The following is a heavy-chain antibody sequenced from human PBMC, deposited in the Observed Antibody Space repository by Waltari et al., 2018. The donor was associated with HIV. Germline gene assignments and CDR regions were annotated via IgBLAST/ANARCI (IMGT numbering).Heavy chain of an antibody. CDR2: VWQDGSNK. Sequence: QVQLVESGGGVVQPGRSLRLSCAASGSTVRNSGMHWVRQAPGKGLEWVAVVWQDGSNKYYGDSVKGRFTISRDNSKNTLELQMNSLRAEDTAVYYCARDVQGYCAGERCFYVMDVWGQGTTVTVSS. D-gene: IGHD2-8*02. J-gene: IGHJ6*02. CDR3: ARDVQGYCAGERCFYVMDV. V-gene: IGHV3-33*01. CDR1: GSTVRNSG.